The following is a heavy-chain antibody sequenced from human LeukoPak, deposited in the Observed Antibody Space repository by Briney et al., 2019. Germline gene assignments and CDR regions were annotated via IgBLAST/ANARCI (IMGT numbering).Heavy chain of an antibody. V-gene: IGHV3-48*03. CDR1: GFNFRNNE. D-gene: IGHD5-12*01. CDR3: ARVSSRANSAYAFDD. Sequence: PGGSLRLSCAGSGFNFRNNEMNWGRQAPGKGLEWISFITSSGKTTSYADSVKGRFTISRDNAKTSLFLQMNSLRYEDTAVYYCARVSSRANSAYAFDDWGQGTLVTVSS. CDR2: ITSSGKTT. J-gene: IGHJ4*02.